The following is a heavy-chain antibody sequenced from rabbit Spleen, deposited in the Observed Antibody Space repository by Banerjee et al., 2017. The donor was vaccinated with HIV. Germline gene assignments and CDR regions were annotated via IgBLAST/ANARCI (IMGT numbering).Heavy chain of an antibody. CDR2: IDSDSSGDT. Sequence: QSLEESGGDLVKPGASLTLTCTASGVTFSISSYMCWVRQAPGKGLEWIACIDSDSSGDTYYASWAKGRFTISKTSSTTVTLQMTRLTAADTATYFCARDTSSSFSSYGMDLWGQGTLVTVS. V-gene: IGHV1S40*01. CDR1: GVTFSISSY. CDR3: ARDTSSSFSSYGMDL. D-gene: IGHD1-1*01. J-gene: IGHJ6*01.